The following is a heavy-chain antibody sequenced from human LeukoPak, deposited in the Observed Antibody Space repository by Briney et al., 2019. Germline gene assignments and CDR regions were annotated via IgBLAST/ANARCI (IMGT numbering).Heavy chain of an antibody. V-gene: IGHV3-21*01. J-gene: IGHJ3*02. CDR2: ISSSATYI. Sequence: GGSLRLSCAASGFTFSTYNMNWVRQAPGKGLEWVSSISSSATYINYADSMKGRFTISRDNARNSLYLQMNSLRAEDTAMYYCARMTILTGYRNDAFDIWGQGTMVTVSS. D-gene: IGHD3-9*01. CDR1: GFTFSTYN. CDR3: ARMTILTGYRNDAFDI.